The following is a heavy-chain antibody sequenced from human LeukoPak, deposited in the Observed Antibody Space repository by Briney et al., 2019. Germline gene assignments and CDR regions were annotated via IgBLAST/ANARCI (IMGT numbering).Heavy chain of an antibody. CDR3: AREGGYCTNGVCHFDY. CDR1: GFTFSSYA. V-gene: IGHV3-30-3*01. J-gene: IGHJ4*02. D-gene: IGHD2-8*01. Sequence: GGSLRLSCAASGFTFSSYAMHWVRQAPGKGLEWVAVISYDGSNKYYADSVKGRFTISRDNSKNTLYLQMNSLRAEDTAVYYCAREGGYCTNGVCHFDYWGQGTLVTVSS. CDR2: ISYDGSNK.